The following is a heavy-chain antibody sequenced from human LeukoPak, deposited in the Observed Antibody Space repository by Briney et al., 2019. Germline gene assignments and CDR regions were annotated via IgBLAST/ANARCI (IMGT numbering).Heavy chain of an antibody. D-gene: IGHD5-12*01. CDR3: ARARPSMWIDY. Sequence: GGSLRLSCAASGFTFSSYAMYWVRQAPGKGLEWVAVISYDGSDKFYADSVEGRFTISRDSSKNTLYLQMNSLRPEDTAVYYCARARPSMWIDYWGQGTLVTVSS. CDR2: ISYDGSDK. CDR1: GFTFSSYA. V-gene: IGHV3-30*04. J-gene: IGHJ4*02.